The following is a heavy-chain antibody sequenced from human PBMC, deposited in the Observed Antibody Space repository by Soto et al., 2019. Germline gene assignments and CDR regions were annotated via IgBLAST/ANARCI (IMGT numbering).Heavy chain of an antibody. V-gene: IGHV3-74*01. J-gene: IGHJ6*02. CDR3: ARVYYYGSGSSLYGMDV. D-gene: IGHD3-10*01. CDR2: INSDGSST. Sequence: PGGSLRLSCAASGFTFSSYWMHWVRQAPGKGLVWVSRINSDGSSTSYADSVKGRFTISRDNAKNTLYLQMNSLRAEDTAVYYCARVYYYGSGSSLYGMDVWGQGTTVTVSS. CDR1: GFTFSSYW.